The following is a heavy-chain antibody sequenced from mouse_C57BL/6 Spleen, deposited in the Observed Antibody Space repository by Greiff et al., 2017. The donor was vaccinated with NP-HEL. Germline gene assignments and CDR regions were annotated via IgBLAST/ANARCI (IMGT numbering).Heavy chain of an antibody. CDR2: IRSKSSNYAT. CDR3: VRDLDFAAY. V-gene: IGHV10-3*01. CDR1: GFTFNTYA. J-gene: IGHJ3*01. Sequence: EVQVVESGGGLVQPKGSLKLSCAASGFTFNTYAMHWVRQAPGKGLEWVAGIRSKSSNYATYYADSVKDRFTISRDDSQSMLYLQMNNLKTEDTAMYYCVRDLDFAAYWGQGTLVTVSA.